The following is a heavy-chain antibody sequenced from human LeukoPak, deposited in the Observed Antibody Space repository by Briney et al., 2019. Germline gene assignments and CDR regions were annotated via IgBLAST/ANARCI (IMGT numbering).Heavy chain of an antibody. CDR3: AKERGGYSGMGDAFDI. CDR2: IKQDGSEK. V-gene: IGHV3-7*05. D-gene: IGHD5-12*01. J-gene: IGHJ3*02. Sequence: GGSLRLSCAASGFTFSSYWMSWVRQAPGKGLEWVANIKQDGSEKYYVDSVKGRFTISRDNSKNTLYVQMNSLRAEDTAVYYCAKERGGYSGMGDAFDIWGQGTKVTVSS. CDR1: GFTFSSYW.